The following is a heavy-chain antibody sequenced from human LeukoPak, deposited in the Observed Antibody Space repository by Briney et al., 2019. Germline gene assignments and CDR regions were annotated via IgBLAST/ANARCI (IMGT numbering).Heavy chain of an antibody. CDR1: GGSISSYY. CDR2: IYTSGST. Sequence: SETLSLTCTVSGGSISSYYWSWIRQPPGKGLEWIGYIYTSGSTNYNPSLKSRVTISVDTSKNQFSLKLSSVTAADTAVYYCARLNYYDSSGPWDGNWFDPWGQGTLVTVSS. J-gene: IGHJ5*02. V-gene: IGHV4-4*09. CDR3: ARLNYYDSSGPWDGNWFDP. D-gene: IGHD3-22*01.